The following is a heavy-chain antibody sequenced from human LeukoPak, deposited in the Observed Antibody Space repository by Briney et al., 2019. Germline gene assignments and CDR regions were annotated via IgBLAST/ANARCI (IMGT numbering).Heavy chain of an antibody. Sequence: GGSLRLSCAASGFTLSSYAMHWVRQAPGKGLEWVAVISYDGSNKYYADSVKGRFTISRDNSKNTLYLQMNSLRAEDTAVYYCARAGGSSWYLLKYWGQGTLVTVSS. CDR2: ISYDGSNK. V-gene: IGHV3-30*04. CDR3: ARAGGSSWYLLKY. CDR1: GFTLSSYA. D-gene: IGHD6-13*01. J-gene: IGHJ4*02.